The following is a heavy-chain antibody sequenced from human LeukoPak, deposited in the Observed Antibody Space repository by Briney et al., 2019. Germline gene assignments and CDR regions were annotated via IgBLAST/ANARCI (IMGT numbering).Heavy chain of an antibody. CDR1: GYTFTGYY. J-gene: IGHJ6*02. V-gene: IGHV1-2*02. D-gene: IGHD1-1*01. CDR2: INPNSGGT. Sequence: ASVKVSCKASGYTFTGYYMHWVRQAPGQGLEWTGWINPNSGGTNYPQEFQGRVTMTRDTSISTAYMELSRLRSDDTAVYYCARGDTGSYYYYGMDVWGQGTTVTVSS. CDR3: ARGDTGSYYYYGMDV.